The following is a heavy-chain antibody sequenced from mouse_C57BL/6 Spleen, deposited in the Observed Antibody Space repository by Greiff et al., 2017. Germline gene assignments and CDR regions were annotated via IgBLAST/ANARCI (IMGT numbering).Heavy chain of an antibody. D-gene: IGHD1-1*01. CDR2: INPSSGYT. Sequence: VQVVESGAELAKPGASVKLSCKASGYTFTSYWMHWVKQRPGQGLEWIGYINPSSGYTKYNQKFKDKATLTADKSSSTAYMQLSSLTYEDSAVYYCATYYGSSYWYVDVWGTGTTVTVSS. CDR3: ATYYGSSYWYVDV. CDR1: GYTFTSYW. V-gene: IGHV1-7*01. J-gene: IGHJ1*03.